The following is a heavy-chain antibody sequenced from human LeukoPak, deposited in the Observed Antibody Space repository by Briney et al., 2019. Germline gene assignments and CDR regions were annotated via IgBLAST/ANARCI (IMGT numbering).Heavy chain of an antibody. V-gene: IGHV3-23*01. D-gene: IGHD4-17*01. CDR1: GFPFSSYA. J-gene: IGHJ6*01. Sequence: ASLRLSSAASGFPFSSYAMSWVRRPPGKGLEWVSAITRSGGSTYYAGSVKGRFTISRDNSKNTLYLQMNSLRAEDTAVYYCAKKTVFYYYYGMDVWGQGTTVTGSS. CDR3: AKKTVFYYYYGMDV. CDR2: ITRSGGST.